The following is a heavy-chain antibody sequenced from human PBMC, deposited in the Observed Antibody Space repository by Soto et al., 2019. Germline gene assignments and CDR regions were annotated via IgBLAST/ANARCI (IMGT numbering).Heavy chain of an antibody. CDR2: INAGNGNT. D-gene: IGHD2-2*01. J-gene: IGHJ4*02. CDR1: GYTFTSYA. Sequence: ASVKVSCKASGYTFTSYAMHWVRQAPGQRLEWMGWINAGNGNTKYSQKFQGRVTITRDTSASTAYMELSSLRSEDTAVYYCARIQIVVPAAIDYFDYWGQGTLVTVSS. V-gene: IGHV1-3*01. CDR3: ARIQIVVPAAIDYFDY.